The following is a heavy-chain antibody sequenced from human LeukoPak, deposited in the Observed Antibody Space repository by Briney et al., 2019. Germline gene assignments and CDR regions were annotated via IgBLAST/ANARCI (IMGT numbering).Heavy chain of an antibody. D-gene: IGHD4-17*01. Sequence: GRSLRLSCAASGFTFSIYAMHWVRQAPGKGLEWVAVISYDGSNKYYADSVKGRFTISRDNSKNALYLQMNSLRAEDTAVYYCARDYGDYDYYYYGMDVWGQGTTVTVSS. J-gene: IGHJ6*02. CDR1: GFTFSIYA. V-gene: IGHV3-30-3*01. CDR3: ARDYGDYDYYYYGMDV. CDR2: ISYDGSNK.